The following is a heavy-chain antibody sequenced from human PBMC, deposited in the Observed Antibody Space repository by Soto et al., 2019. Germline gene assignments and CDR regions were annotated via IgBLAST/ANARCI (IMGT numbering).Heavy chain of an antibody. CDR1: GGSFSGYY. CDR3: ARGHGELLWFGELPTNFYYYGMDV. CDR2: INHSGST. Sequence: SGTLSLTCAVYGGSFSGYYWSWIRQPPGKGLEWIGEINHSGSTNYNPSLKSRVTISVDTSKNQFSLKLSSVTAADTAVYYCARGHGELLWFGELPTNFYYYGMDVWGQGTTVTVSS. V-gene: IGHV4-34*01. J-gene: IGHJ6*02. D-gene: IGHD3-10*01.